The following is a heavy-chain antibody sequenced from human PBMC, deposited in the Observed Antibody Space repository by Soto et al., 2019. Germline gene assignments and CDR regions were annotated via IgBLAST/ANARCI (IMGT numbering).Heavy chain of an antibody. CDR3: ARDLGGSYYAPVDY. V-gene: IGHV1-18*01. CDR2: ISAYNGNT. CDR1: GYTFTSYG. J-gene: IGHJ4*02. D-gene: IGHD1-26*01. Sequence: QVQLVQSGAEVKKPGASVKVSCKASGYTFTSYGISWVRQAPGQGLEWMGWISAYNGNTKYAQKLQGRVTPAPHTSTSTADMELRSLRSDDTAVYYCARDLGGSYYAPVDYWGQGTLVTVSS.